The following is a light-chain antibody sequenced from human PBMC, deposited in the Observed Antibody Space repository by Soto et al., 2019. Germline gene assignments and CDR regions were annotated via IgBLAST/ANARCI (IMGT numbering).Light chain of an antibody. V-gene: IGLV2-14*03. J-gene: IGLJ1*01. Sequence: QSVLTQPPSASGSPGQSVTISRTGTSSDVGGYDYVSWYQQHPGKAPKLMIYHVTYRPSGVSNRYSGSKSGNSASLTISGLQADDEADYYCCSLTTSHTYVFGSGTKVNVL. CDR2: HVT. CDR1: SSDVGGYDY. CDR3: CSLTTSHTYV.